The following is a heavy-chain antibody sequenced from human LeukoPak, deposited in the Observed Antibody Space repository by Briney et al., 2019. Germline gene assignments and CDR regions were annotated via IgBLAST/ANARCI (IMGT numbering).Heavy chain of an antibody. D-gene: IGHD3-3*01. V-gene: IGHV4-39*01. Sequence: PSETLSLTCTVSGGSISSSSYYWGWIRQPPGKGLEWIGSIYYSGSTYYNPSLKSRVTISVDTSKNQFSLKLSSVTAADTAVYYCAGLRSRDYDFWSGYFSGTLVYWGQGTLVTVSS. CDR2: IYYSGST. CDR1: GGSISSSSYY. CDR3: AGLRSRDYDFWSGYFSGTLVY. J-gene: IGHJ4*02.